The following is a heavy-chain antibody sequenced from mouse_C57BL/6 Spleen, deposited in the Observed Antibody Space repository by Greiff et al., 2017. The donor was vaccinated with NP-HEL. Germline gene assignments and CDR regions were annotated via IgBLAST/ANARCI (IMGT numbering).Heavy chain of an antibody. Sequence: QVQLQQPGAELVKPGASVKLSCKASGYTFTSYWMHWVKQRPGQGLEWIGMIHPNSGSTNYNEKFKSKATLTVDKSSSTAYMQLSSLTSEDSAVYYCARGGGYYPWDGMAMDYWGQGTSVTVSS. CDR2: IHPNSGST. V-gene: IGHV1-64*01. J-gene: IGHJ4*01. CDR1: GYTFTSYW. CDR3: ARGGGYYPWDGMAMDY. D-gene: IGHD2-3*01.